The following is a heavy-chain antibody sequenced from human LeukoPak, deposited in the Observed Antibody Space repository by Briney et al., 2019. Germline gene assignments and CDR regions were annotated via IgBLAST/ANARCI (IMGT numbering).Heavy chain of an antibody. Sequence: GGSLRLPCAASGFTFSNYAMHWVRQAPGKGLEWMAVISYDGSNKFYADSVKGRFTISRDNSKNTLHLQMNSLRAEDTAVYYCARSLATSYYYMDVWGKGTTVTVSS. J-gene: IGHJ6*03. V-gene: IGHV3-30*04. CDR1: GFTFSNYA. CDR3: ARSLATSYYYMDV. D-gene: IGHD5-12*01. CDR2: ISYDGSNK.